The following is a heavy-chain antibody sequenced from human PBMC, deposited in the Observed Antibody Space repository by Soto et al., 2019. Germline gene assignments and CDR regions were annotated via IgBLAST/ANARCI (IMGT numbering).Heavy chain of an antibody. J-gene: IGHJ5*02. V-gene: IGHV4-4*07. D-gene: IGHD3-16*02. Sequence: SEPLSLTCTVSGGPISSYYWSWIRQPAGKGLEWIGRIYTSGSTNYNPSLKSRVTMSVDTSKNQFSLKLSSVTAADTAVYYCARVLYYDYVWGSYRYGGNWFDPWGQGTLVTSPQ. CDR1: GGPISSYY. CDR2: IYTSGST. CDR3: ARVLYYDYVWGSYRYGGNWFDP.